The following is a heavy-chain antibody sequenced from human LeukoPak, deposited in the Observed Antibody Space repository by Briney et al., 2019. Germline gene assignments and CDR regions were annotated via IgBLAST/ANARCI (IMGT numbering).Heavy chain of an antibody. CDR1: GFTFSSYS. V-gene: IGHV3-48*01. D-gene: IGHD1-26*01. Sequence: GGSLRLSCAASGFTFSSYSMNWVRQAPGKGLEWVSYISSSSSTIYYADSVKGRFTISRDNAMNSLYLQMNSLRAEDTAVYYCARDAELQLLLDAFDIWGQGAMVTVSS. J-gene: IGHJ3*02. CDR3: ARDAELQLLLDAFDI. CDR2: ISSSSSTI.